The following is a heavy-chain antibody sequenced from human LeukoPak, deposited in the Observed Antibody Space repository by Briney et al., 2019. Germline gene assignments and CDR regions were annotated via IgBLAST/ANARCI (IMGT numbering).Heavy chain of an antibody. CDR1: GYSFTSYW. D-gene: IGHD3-3*01. Sequence: GESLKISCKGSGYSFTSYWIGWVRQMPGKGLEWMGIIYPGDSDTRYSPSFQGQVTISADKSISTAYMELSRLRSDGTAVYYCARDYLDYDFWSGYYGNWFDPWGQGTLVTVSS. J-gene: IGHJ5*02. V-gene: IGHV5-51*01. CDR2: IYPGDSDT. CDR3: ARDYLDYDFWSGYYGNWFDP.